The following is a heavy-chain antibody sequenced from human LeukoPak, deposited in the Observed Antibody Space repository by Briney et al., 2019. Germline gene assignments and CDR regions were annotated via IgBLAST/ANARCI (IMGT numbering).Heavy chain of an antibody. CDR3: ARRGGRITMVRGVRGRPFDY. D-gene: IGHD3-10*01. CDR2: INHSGST. V-gene: IGHV4-34*01. Sequence: SETLSLTCAVYGGSFSGYYWSWIRQPPGKGLEWIGEINHSGSTNYNPSLKSRVTISVDTSKNQFSLKLSSVTAADTAVYYCARRGGRITMVRGVRGRPFDYWGQGTLVTVSS. J-gene: IGHJ4*02. CDR1: GGSFSGYY.